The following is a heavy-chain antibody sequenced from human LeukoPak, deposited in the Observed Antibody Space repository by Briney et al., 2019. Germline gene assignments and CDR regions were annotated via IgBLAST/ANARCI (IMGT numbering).Heavy chain of an antibody. CDR3: VTEPGYCTGGRCYGGWFDP. D-gene: IGHD2-15*01. J-gene: IGHJ5*02. CDR2: INHSGNT. CDR1: GGSFSGYY. Sequence: SETLTLTCAVYGGSFSGYYWSWIRQAPGKGLEWIGEINHSGNTNYNPSLKSRVTISLDTSKNQFSLKLNSVTAADTAVYYCVTEPGYCTGGRCYGGWFDPWGQGTLVTVSS. V-gene: IGHV4-34*01.